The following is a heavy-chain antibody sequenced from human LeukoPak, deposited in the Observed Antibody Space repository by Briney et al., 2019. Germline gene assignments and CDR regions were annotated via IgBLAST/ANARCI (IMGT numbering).Heavy chain of an antibody. CDR2: INTDGSST. J-gene: IGHJ4*02. D-gene: IGHD5-18*01. CDR3: AKDRQTWTQLWIPDY. V-gene: IGHV3-74*01. CDR1: GFTFSSYW. Sequence: GGSLRLSCAASGFTFSSYWMHWVRQAPGKGLVWVSRINTDGSSTSYADSVKGRFTISRDNAKNTLYLQMNSLRAEDTAVYYCAKDRQTWTQLWIPDYWGQGTLVTVSS.